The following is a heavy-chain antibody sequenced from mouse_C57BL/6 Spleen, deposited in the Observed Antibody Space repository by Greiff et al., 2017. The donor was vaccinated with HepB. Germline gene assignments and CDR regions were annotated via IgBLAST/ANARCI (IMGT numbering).Heavy chain of an antibody. J-gene: IGHJ4*01. D-gene: IGHD2-1*01. V-gene: IGHV1-82*01. CDR3: ARDGNYDAMDY. CDR1: GYAFSSSW. Sequence: QVQLKQSGPELVKPGASVKISCKASGYAFSSSWMNWVKQRPGKGLEWIGRIYPGDGDTNYNGKFKGKATLTADKSSSTAYMQLSSLTSEDSAVYFCARDGNYDAMDYWGQGTSGTVSS. CDR2: IYPGDGDT.